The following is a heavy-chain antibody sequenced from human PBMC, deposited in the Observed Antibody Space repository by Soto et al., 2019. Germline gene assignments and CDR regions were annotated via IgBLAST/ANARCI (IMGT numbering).Heavy chain of an antibody. CDR2: IAADGGST. J-gene: IGHJ4*02. V-gene: IGHV3-23*01. CDR1: GFTFIHYA. CDR3: ARKYHFGSGSYLYYFDY. D-gene: IGHD3-10*01. Sequence: GGSLRLSCAASGFTFIHYAMSWVLQAPWKGLEWVSTIAADGGSTYYGDSVKGRFSISRDNSKNTLFLQLNSLRAEDTAVYYCARKYHFGSGSYLYYFDYWGQGGLVTVS.